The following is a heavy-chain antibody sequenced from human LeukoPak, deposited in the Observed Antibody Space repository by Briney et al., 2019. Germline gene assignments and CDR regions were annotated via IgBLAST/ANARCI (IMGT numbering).Heavy chain of an antibody. V-gene: IGHV4-59*12. CDR1: GGSISSYY. Sequence: PSETLSLTCTVSGGSISSYYWSWIRQPPGKGLEWIGYIYYSGSTNYNPSLKSRVTISVDTSKNQFSLKLSSVTAVDTAVYYCARGSSRAGRKTNWFDPWGQGTLVTVSS. CDR3: ARGSSRAGRKTNWFDP. CDR2: IYYSGST. D-gene: IGHD6-25*01. J-gene: IGHJ5*02.